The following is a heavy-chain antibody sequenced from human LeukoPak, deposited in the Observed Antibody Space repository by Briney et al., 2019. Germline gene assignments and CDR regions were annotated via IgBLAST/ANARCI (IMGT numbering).Heavy chain of an antibody. CDR3: ARGGTAVIAPYAFDI. D-gene: IGHD4-23*01. CDR1: GGSISSYY. Sequence: SETLSLTCTVSGGSISSYYWSWIRQPPGKGLEWIGYIYYSGSTNCNPSVKSRVAMSVDSSKKQFSLKLSSLTAADTAVYYCARGGTAVIAPYAFDIWGQGTMVTVSS. V-gene: IGHV4-59*01. J-gene: IGHJ3*02. CDR2: IYYSGST.